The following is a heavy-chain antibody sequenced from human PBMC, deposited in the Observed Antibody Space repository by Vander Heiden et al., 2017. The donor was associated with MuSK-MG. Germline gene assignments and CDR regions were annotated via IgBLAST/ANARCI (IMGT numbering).Heavy chain of an antibody. CDR1: DVSFSATY. Sequence: QVQLQQRGAGLVKPSETLSLTCVVPDVSFSATYWAWIRQTPGKGLEWIEEINPRGSTNFNPSLQSGLTISMDTSQKQFSLKMTSVTAADTAMYYCARGDETCVNDRCFTGAFDYWGQGIQVTVSP. J-gene: IGHJ4*02. D-gene: IGHD3-22*01. CDR3: ARGDETCVNDRCFTGAFDY. V-gene: IGHV4-34*02. CDR2: INPRGST.